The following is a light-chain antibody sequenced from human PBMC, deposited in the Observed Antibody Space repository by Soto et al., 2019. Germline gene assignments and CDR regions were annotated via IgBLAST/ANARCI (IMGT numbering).Light chain of an antibody. CDR2: VAS. CDR1: QSVSSY. CDR3: QQYKDWAPM. V-gene: IGKV3-15*01. J-gene: IGKJ1*01. Sequence: EMVMTQSPATLSVSPGERVTLSCRASQSVSSYLAWYQQKPGQPPRLLIYVASTRAAGIPARFSGSGSGTEFTLTISSLQSEDFAVYYCQQYKDWAPMFGQGTKVEIK.